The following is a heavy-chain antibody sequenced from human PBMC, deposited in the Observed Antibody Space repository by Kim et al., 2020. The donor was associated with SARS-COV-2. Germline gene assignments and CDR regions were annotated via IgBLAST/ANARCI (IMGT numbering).Heavy chain of an antibody. D-gene: IGHD2-8*01. CDR3: ARGVWVFDY. Sequence: TNSNPALKGRVTISVDTSKNQFSRKLSSVTAADTAVYYCARGVWVFDYWGQGTLVTVSS. V-gene: IGHV4-61*02. J-gene: IGHJ4*02. CDR2: T.